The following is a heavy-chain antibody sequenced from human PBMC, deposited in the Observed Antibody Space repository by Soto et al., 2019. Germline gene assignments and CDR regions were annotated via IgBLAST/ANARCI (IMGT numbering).Heavy chain of an antibody. CDR3: ARDRIAARPYNWFDP. D-gene: IGHD6-6*01. CDR1: GYTFTGYY. J-gene: IGHJ5*02. Sequence: ASVKVSCKASGYTFTGYYMHWVRQAPGQGLEWMGWINPNSGGTNYAQKFQGRVTMTRDTSISTAYMELSRLRSDDTAVYYCARDRIAARPYNWFDPWGQGTLVTVSS. CDR2: INPNSGGT. V-gene: IGHV1-2*02.